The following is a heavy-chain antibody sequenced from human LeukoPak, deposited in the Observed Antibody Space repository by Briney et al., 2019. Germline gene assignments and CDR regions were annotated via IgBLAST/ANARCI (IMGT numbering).Heavy chain of an antibody. J-gene: IGHJ3*02. V-gene: IGHV3-43*01. D-gene: IGHD5-24*01. CDR3: AKDASFRRGHNFDASDI. CDR1: GFKFADAP. CDR2: ITWDSTDS. Sequence: GGSLRLSCTASGFKFADAPMHWVRQPPGKGLEWIALITWDSTDSYYADSVKGRFTISRDDSGNTLYLQMNSLRSDDTALYYCAKDASFRRGHNFDASDIWGLGTMVTVSS.